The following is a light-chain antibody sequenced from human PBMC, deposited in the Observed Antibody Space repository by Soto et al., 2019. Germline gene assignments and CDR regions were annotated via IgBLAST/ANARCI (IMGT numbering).Light chain of an antibody. J-gene: IGLJ1*01. CDR1: SSDVGGYNY. Sequence: QSALTQPASVSGSPGQSITVSCTGTSSDVGGYNYVSWYQQHPGKAPKLMIYEVSNRPSGVSNRFSGSKSCNTASLTISGLQAEDEADYFCSSYTSSHTYVFGSGTKVTVL. CDR3: SSYTSSHTYV. CDR2: EVS. V-gene: IGLV2-14*01.